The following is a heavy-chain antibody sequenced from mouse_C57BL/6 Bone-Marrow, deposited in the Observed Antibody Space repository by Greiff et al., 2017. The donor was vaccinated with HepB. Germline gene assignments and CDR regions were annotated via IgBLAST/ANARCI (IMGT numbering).Heavy chain of an antibody. CDR1: GYTFTGYW. D-gene: IGHD4-1*01. CDR2: ILPGSGST. J-gene: IGHJ4*01. V-gene: IGHV1-9*01. Sequence: QVQLQQSGAELMKPGASVKLSCKATGYTFTGYWIEWVKQRPGHGLEWIGEILPGSGSTNYNEKFKGKATFTADTSSNTAYMQLSRLTTEDSAIYYCARSELGRGYAMDYWGQGTSVTVSS. CDR3: ARSELGRGYAMDY.